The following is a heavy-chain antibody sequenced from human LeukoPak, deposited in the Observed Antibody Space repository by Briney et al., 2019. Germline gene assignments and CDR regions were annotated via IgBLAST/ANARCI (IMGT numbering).Heavy chain of an antibody. Sequence: SETLSLTCTVSGYSISSGYYWGWIRPPPGKGLEWIGSIYHSGSTYYNPSLKSRVTISVDTSKNQFSLKLSSVTAADTAVYYCARGKGSGSYYYYYYYYMDVWGKGTTVTVSS. CDR1: GYSISSGYY. J-gene: IGHJ6*03. V-gene: IGHV4-38-2*02. D-gene: IGHD3-10*01. CDR3: ARGKGSGSYYYYYYYYMDV. CDR2: IYHSGST.